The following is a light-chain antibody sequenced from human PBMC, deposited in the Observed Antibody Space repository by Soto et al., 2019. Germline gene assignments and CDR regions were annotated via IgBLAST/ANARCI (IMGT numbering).Light chain of an antibody. CDR1: QSISSY. CDR3: KQGYSTLLT. V-gene: IGKV1-39*01. J-gene: IGKJ4*01. CDR2: AAS. Sequence: DIQMTQSPSSLSASVGDRVTSTCRASQSISSYLNWYQQKPGKAPKLLIYAASSLQSGVPSRFSGSGSGTDFTLTISSLQPEDFATYYCKQGYSTLLTFGGGTKVEIK.